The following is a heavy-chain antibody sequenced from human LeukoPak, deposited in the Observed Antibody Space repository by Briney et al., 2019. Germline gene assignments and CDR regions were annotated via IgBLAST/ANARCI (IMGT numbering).Heavy chain of an antibody. D-gene: IGHD4-17*01. J-gene: IGHJ3*02. CDR3: AKDRDGALNDAFDI. V-gene: IGHV3-30*02. CDR1: GFTFSSYG. Sequence: GGSLRLSCAASGFTFSSYGMHWVRQAPGKGLEWVAFIRYDGSNKYYADSVKGRFTISRDNAKNSLYLQMNSLRAEDTALYYCAKDRDGALNDAFDIWGQGTMVTVSS. CDR2: IRYDGSNK.